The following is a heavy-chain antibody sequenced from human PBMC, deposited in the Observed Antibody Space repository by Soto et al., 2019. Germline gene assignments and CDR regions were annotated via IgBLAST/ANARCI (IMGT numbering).Heavy chain of an antibody. CDR2: ISGGGGAT. V-gene: IGHV3-23*01. J-gene: IGHJ4*02. D-gene: IGHD1-26*01. CDR3: AKAYPYGRGSYYFDY. CDR1: GFTFSRNA. Sequence: EVPLLESGGGLVQPGGSLRLSCAASGFTFSRNAMSWVRQAPGKGLEWVSGISGGGGATYYADSVKGRFTISRQNSKNALDLQMNSARAEDTAIYYCAKAYPYGRGSYYFDYWGQGTLVAVSS.